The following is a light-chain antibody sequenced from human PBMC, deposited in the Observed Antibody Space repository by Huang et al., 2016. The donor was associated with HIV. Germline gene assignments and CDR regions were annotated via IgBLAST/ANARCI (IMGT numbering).Light chain of an antibody. CDR1: QSLFYSSNMKYY. Sequence: DIVMTQSPDSLAVSLGERATIKCRYSQSLFYSSNMKYYLAGFQQKPVQAPSLLFYWEPDRESVVPDLFTGRGSGTDFTITIGSLETEEAAVYYCQQYYSLPQTFGRGTKVEIK. V-gene: IGKV4-1*01. J-gene: IGKJ1*01. CDR2: WEP. CDR3: QQYYSLPQT.